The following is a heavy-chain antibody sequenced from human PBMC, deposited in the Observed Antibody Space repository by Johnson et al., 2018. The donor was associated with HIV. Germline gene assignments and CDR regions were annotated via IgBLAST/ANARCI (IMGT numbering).Heavy chain of an antibody. CDR1: GFTFSGSA. Sequence: VQLVESGGGLVQPGGSLKLSCAASGFTFSGSAMHWVRKASGKGLEWVGRIRSTANSYATAYAASVNGRFTISRDDSKNTAYLQNNSLKTEDTAVYYCAYYYDSSGPGHDAFDIWGQGTMVTVSS. CDR3: AYYYDSSGPGHDAFDI. CDR2: IRSTANSYAT. D-gene: IGHD3-22*01. J-gene: IGHJ3*02. V-gene: IGHV3-73*01.